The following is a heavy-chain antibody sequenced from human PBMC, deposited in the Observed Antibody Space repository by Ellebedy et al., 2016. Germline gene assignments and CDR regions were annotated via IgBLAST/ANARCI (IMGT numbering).Heavy chain of an antibody. CDR2: ISGSGGST. D-gene: IGHD2-15*01. CDR1: GFTFSSYA. Sequence: GGSLRLSXAASGFTFSSYAMSWVRQAPGKGLEWVSAISGSGGSTYYADSVKGRFTISRDNSKNTLYLQMNSLRAEDTAVYYCAKSVVAATRDTYYYGMDVWGQGTTVTVSS. J-gene: IGHJ6*02. CDR3: AKSVVAATRDTYYYGMDV. V-gene: IGHV3-23*01.